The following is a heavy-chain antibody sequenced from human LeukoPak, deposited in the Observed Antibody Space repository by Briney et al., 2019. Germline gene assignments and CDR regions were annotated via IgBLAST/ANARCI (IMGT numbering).Heavy chain of an antibody. CDR3: ARVKVGVTTPFFDY. J-gene: IGHJ4*02. D-gene: IGHD4-17*01. CDR2: INPNSGGT. CDR1: GYTFTGYY. Sequence: ASVKVSCKASGYTFTGYYMHWVRQAPGQGLEWMGWINPNSGGTNYAQKFQGRVTMTRDTSISTAYMELSRLRSDDTAVYYCARVKVGVTTPFFDYWGQGTLVTVSS. V-gene: IGHV1-2*02.